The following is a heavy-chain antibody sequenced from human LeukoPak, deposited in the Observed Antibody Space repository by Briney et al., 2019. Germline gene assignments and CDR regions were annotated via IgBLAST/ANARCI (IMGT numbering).Heavy chain of an antibody. CDR2: IIPIFGTA. J-gene: IGHJ4*02. V-gene: IGHV1-69*05. CDR3: ARGSPPIAAAGTGYFGY. Sequence: SVKVSCKASGGTFSGYAISWVRQAPGQGLEWMGGIIPIFGTANCAQKFQGRVTITTDESTSTAYMELSSLRSEDTAVYYCARGSPPIAAAGTGYFGYWGQGTLVTVSS. D-gene: IGHD6-13*01. CDR1: GGTFSGYA.